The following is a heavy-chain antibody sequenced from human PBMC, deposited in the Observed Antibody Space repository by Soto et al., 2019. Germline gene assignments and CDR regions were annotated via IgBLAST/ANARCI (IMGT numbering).Heavy chain of an antibody. J-gene: IGHJ4*02. CDR3: AADSVGDSSGYYWDY. Sequence: ASVKVSCKASGFTFTSSAVQWLRQARGQRLEWIGWIVVGSGNTNYAQKFQERVTITRDMSTSTAYMELSSLRSEDTAVYYCAADSVGDSSGYYWDYWGQGTLVTVSS. CDR1: GFTFTSSA. D-gene: IGHD3-22*01. V-gene: IGHV1-58*01. CDR2: IVVGSGNT.